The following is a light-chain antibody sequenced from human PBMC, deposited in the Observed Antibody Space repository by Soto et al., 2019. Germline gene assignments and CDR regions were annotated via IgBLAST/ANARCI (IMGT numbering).Light chain of an antibody. CDR1: TGPVTSDYY. Sequence: QTVVTQEPSLTVSPGGTVTLTCASSTGPVTSDYYPNWFQQKPGQAPRALIYSTTKKNSWTPARFSGSLLGGKAALTLSGVQPEDEADYYCLLYYGAAVVFGGGTKLTVL. CDR3: LLYYGAAVV. V-gene: IGLV7-43*01. J-gene: IGLJ2*01. CDR2: STT.